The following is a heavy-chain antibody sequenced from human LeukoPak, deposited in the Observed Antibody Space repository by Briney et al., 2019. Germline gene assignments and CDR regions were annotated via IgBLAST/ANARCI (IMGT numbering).Heavy chain of an antibody. CDR3: ARGARLYYYGSGSYYNGFDY. CDR2: IYHSGST. J-gene: IGHJ4*02. V-gene: IGHV4-38-2*02. Sequence: SETLSLTCTVSGYSISSGYYWGWIRQPPGKGLEWIGSIYHSGSTYYNPSLKSRVTISVDTSKNQFSLKLSSVTAADTAVYYCARGARLYYYGSGSYYNGFDYWGQGTLVTVSS. CDR1: GYSISSGYY. D-gene: IGHD3-10*01.